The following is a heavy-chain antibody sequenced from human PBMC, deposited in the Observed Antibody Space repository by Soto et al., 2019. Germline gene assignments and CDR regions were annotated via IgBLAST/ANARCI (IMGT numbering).Heavy chain of an antibody. Sequence: GGSQRLSCAASGFTFDDYAMHWVRQAQGKGLEWVSGISWNSGSIGYADSVKGRFTISRDNAKNSLYLQMNSLRAEDTALYYCAKDVQSPYYYGSGSSDYWGQGTLVTVSS. J-gene: IGHJ4*02. V-gene: IGHV3-9*01. CDR1: GFTFDDYA. CDR2: ISWNSGSI. CDR3: AKDVQSPYYYGSGSSDY. D-gene: IGHD3-10*01.